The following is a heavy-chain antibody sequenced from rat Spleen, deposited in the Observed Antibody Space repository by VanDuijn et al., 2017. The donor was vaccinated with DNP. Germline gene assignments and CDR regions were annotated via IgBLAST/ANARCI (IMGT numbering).Heavy chain of an antibody. CDR3: ASGFGWFAY. D-gene: IGHD4-1*01. CDR2: ITTGGAIT. J-gene: IGHJ3*01. Sequence: EVQLVESGGDPVQPGRSLTLSCVVSGFTFNNDWMTWVRQVPGKGLEWVASITTGGAITYYPDSVKGRFTVSRDHAKNTLYLRLNSLRSEDTATYYCASGFGWFAYWGQGTLVTVSS. V-gene: IGHV5-31*01. CDR1: GFTFNNDW.